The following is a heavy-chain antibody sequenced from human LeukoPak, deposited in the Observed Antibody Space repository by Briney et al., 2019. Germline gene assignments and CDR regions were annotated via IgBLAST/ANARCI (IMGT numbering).Heavy chain of an antibody. D-gene: IGHD2-15*01. CDR2: ISSSDNTI. CDR3: TREGRYCSGSSCYSWYLDY. CDR1: GFTYSSYE. V-gene: IGHV3-48*03. J-gene: IGHJ4*02. Sequence: GGSLRLSCAASGFTYSSYEMNWVRQAPGKGLEWVSYISSSDNTIHYADSVKDRFTISRDNAKNSLYLQMNSLRVEDTAVYYCTREGRYCSGSSCYSWYLDYWGQGTLVTVSS.